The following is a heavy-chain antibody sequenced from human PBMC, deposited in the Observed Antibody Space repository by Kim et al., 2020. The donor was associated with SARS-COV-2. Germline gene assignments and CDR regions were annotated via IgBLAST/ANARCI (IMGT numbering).Heavy chain of an antibody. CDR3: ARDKSPIYYDSTEVDY. Sequence: GGSLRLSCAASGFTFSDYYMSWIRQAPGKGLEWVSYISSSSSYTNYADSVKGRFTISRDNAKNSLYLQMNSLRAEDTAVYYCARDKSPIYYDSTEVDYWGQGTLVTVSS. V-gene: IGHV3-11*06. CDR2: ISSSSSYT. J-gene: IGHJ4*02. D-gene: IGHD3-22*01. CDR1: GFTFSDYY.